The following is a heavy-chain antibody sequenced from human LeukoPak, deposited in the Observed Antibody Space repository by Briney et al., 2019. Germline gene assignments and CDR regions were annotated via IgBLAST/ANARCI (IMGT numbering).Heavy chain of an antibody. CDR1: GFTFSSYW. Sequence: RPGGSLRLSCAASGFTFSSYWMHWVRQAPGKGLVWVSRINSDGSSTSYADSVKGRFTISRDNAKNTLYLQMNSLRAEDTAVYYCATENGDPDGWRYWGQGTLVTVSS. CDR3: ATENGDPDGWRY. V-gene: IGHV3-74*01. CDR2: INSDGSST. J-gene: IGHJ4*02. D-gene: IGHD4-17*01.